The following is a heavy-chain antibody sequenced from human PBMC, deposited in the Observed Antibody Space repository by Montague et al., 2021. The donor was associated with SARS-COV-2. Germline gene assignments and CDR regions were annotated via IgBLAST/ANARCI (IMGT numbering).Heavy chain of an antibody. CDR2: IYYSAST. V-gene: IGHV4-31*01. D-gene: IGHD3-3*01. Sequence: TLSLTCTVSGGSISSGGYSWSWLRQHPGQGLVWNGYIYYSASTYYNPSLKSPVTISVDTSKNQFSLKLSSVTAADTAVYYCARATRITIFGVVNQLDYWGQGTLVTVSS. CDR1: GGSISSGGYS. CDR3: ARATRITIFGVVNQLDY. J-gene: IGHJ4*02.